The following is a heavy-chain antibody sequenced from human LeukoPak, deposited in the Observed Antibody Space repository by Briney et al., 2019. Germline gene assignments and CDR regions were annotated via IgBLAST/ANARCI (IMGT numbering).Heavy chain of an antibody. CDR3: EKGRYSGSYYYYMDV. V-gene: IGHV3-23*01. J-gene: IGHJ6*03. CDR1: GFTFSSYA. CDR2: ISGSGGST. D-gene: IGHD1-26*01. Sequence: PGGSLRLSCAASGFTFSSYAMSWVRQAPGKGLEWVSGISGSGGSTYYADSVKGRFTISRDNSKNTWYLQMNSLRAEDTAVYYCEKGRYSGSYYYYMDVWGKGTTVTVSS.